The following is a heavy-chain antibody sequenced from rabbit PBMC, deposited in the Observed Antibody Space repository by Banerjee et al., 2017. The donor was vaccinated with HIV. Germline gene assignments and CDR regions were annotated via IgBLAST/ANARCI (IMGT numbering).Heavy chain of an antibody. CDR1: GFTISSYW. CDR2: IYAAKGNT. CDR3: AREESDGGGHLKL. Sequence: QSLEESGGDLVKPGASLTLTCTASGFTISSYWMNWVRQAPGKGLEWIGTIYAAKGNTWYASWAKGRFTISETSSTTVTLQMTSLTAADTATYFCAREESDGGGHLKLWGQGTLVTVS. V-gene: IGHV1S40*01. D-gene: IGHD2-1*01. J-gene: IGHJ3*01.